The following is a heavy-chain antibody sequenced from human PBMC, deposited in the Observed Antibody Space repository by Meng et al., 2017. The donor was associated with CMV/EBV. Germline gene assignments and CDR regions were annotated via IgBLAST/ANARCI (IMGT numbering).Heavy chain of an antibody. CDR2: IIPIFGTA. D-gene: IGHD3-3*01. CDR1: GGTFSSYA. J-gene: IGHJ6*02. CDR3: ARDSGGVRITIFGVVIPTQYYYGMDV. Sequence: SVKVSCKASGGTFSSYAISWVRQAPGQGLEWMGGIIPIFGTANYAQKFQGRVTITTDESTSTAYMELSSLRSEDTAVYYCARDSGGVRITIFGVVIPTQYYYGMDVWGQGTTVTVSS. V-gene: IGHV1-69*05.